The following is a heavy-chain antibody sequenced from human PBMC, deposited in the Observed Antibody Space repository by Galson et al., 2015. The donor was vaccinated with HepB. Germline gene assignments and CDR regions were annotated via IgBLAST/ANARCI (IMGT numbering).Heavy chain of an antibody. Sequence: SVKVSCKASGYTFTSYAMHWVRQAPGQRLEWMGWINAGNGNTKYSQKFQGRVTITRDTSASTAYMELSSLRSEDTAVYYCGRNGLQGGLLWFGELWFDPWGQGTLVTVSS. CDR3: GRNGLQGGLLWFGELWFDP. CDR1: GYTFTSYA. J-gene: IGHJ5*02. V-gene: IGHV1-3*01. D-gene: IGHD3-10*01. CDR2: INAGNGNT.